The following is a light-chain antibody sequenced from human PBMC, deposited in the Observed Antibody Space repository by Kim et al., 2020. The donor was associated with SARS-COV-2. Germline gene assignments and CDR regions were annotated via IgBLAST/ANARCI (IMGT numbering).Light chain of an antibody. Sequence: DIVMTQSPDSLAVSLGERATINCKSSQSVLHSSNNKNYLAWYQQKPGQPPKLLFYWASTRESGVPDRFSGSGSGTDFTLTITSLQAEDVAIYYCQHYYNPPYTFGQGTKLEI. CDR2: WAS. CDR3: QHYYNPPYT. V-gene: IGKV4-1*01. CDR1: QSVLHSSNNKNY. J-gene: IGKJ2*01.